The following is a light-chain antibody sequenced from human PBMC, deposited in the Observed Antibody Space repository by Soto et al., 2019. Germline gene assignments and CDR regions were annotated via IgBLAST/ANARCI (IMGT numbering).Light chain of an antibody. V-gene: IGKV3-15*01. CDR3: QQYNNWPLYT. CDR2: GAS. J-gene: IGKJ5*01. CDR1: QSVSTN. Sequence: DIVMTHSPATLSVSPGERATLSCRASQSVSTNLAWYQQKPGQAPRLLIYGASTRATAIPARFSGSGSGTEFTLTISSLQSEDFAVYYCQQYNNWPLYTFGQGTRLEIK.